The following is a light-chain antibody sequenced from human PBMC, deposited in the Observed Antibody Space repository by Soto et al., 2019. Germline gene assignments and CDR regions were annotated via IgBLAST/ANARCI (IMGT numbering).Light chain of an antibody. CDR3: CSYAGSSAYV. V-gene: IGLV2-23*02. J-gene: IGLJ1*01. Sequence: QSALTQSASVSGSPGQSITISCTGTSSVVGSYNLVSWYQQHPGKAPKLMIYEVSKRPSGVSNRFSGSKSGNTASLTISGLQAEDEADYYCCSYAGSSAYVFGTGTKVTVL. CDR2: EVS. CDR1: SSVVGSYNL.